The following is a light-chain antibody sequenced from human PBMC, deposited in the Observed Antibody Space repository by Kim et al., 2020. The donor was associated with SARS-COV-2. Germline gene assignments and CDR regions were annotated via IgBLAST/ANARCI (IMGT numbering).Light chain of an antibody. CDR3: NSRDSSGNHVV. CDR2: GKN. CDR1: SLRSYY. V-gene: IGLV3-19*01. J-gene: IGLJ2*01. Sequence: ALGQPVRITCQGDSLRSYYASWYQQKPRQAPVLVIYGKNNRPSGIPDRFSGSSSGNTASLTITGAQAEDEADYYCNSRDSSGNHVVFGGGTQLTVL.